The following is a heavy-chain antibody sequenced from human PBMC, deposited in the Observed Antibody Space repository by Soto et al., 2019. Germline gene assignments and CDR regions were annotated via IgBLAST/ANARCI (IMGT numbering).Heavy chain of an antibody. CDR2: IYYSGST. V-gene: IGHV4-59*01. CDR1: GGSISSYY. Sequence: QVQLQESGPGLVKPSETLSLTCTVSGGSISSYYWSWIRQPPGKGLEWTGYIYYSGSTNYNPSLKSRVTISVDTSKNQFSLKLSSVTAADTAVYYCARGLQLWLVADYWGQGTLVTVSS. D-gene: IGHD5-18*01. CDR3: ARGLQLWLVADY. J-gene: IGHJ4*02.